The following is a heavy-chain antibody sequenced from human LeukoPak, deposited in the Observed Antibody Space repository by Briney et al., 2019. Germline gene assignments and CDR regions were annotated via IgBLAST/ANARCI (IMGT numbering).Heavy chain of an antibody. V-gene: IGHV4-34*01. CDR2: INHSGST. D-gene: IGHD3-10*01. CDR3: ARGRITMARGVILDY. CDR1: GGSFSGYY. Sequence: SETLSLTCAVYGGSFSGYYWSWIRQPPGKGLEWIGEINHSGSTNYNPSLKSRVTISVDTSKNQFSLKLSSVTAADTAVYYCARGRITMARGVILDYWGQGTLVTVSS. J-gene: IGHJ4*02.